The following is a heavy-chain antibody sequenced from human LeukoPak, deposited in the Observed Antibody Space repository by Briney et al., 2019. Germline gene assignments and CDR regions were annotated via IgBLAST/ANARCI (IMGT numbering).Heavy chain of an antibody. D-gene: IGHD6-13*01. V-gene: IGHV4-34*01. Sequence: SETLSLTCAVYGGSFSGYYWSWIRQPPGKGLEWIGEINHSGSTNYNPSLKSRVTISVDTSKNQFSLKLSSVTAADTAVYYCARAGSGSSWLIDYWGQGTLVTVSS. CDR1: GGSFSGYY. CDR2: INHSGST. J-gene: IGHJ4*02. CDR3: ARAGSGSSWLIDY.